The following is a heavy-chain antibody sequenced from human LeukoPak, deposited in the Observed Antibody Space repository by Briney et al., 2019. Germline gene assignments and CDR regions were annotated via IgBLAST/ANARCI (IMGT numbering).Heavy chain of an antibody. V-gene: IGHV3-23*01. J-gene: IGHJ4*02. CDR2: ISGSGGST. CDR1: GFTLNNYG. Sequence: GGSLRLSCAASGFTLNNYGMSWVRQAPGKGLEWVSGISGSGGSTYYADSVKGRFTISRDNSKNTLYLQMNSLRAEDTAVYYCAKRLGYVDYWGQGTLVTVSS. CDR3: AKRLGYVDY.